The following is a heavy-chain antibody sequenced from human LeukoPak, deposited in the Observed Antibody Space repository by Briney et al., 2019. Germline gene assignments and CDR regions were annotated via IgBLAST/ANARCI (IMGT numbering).Heavy chain of an antibody. Sequence: PGRSLRLSCAASGFTFSSYAMHWVRQAPGKGLEWVAVISYDGSNKYYADSVKGRFTISRDNAKNTLYLQMNSLRAEDTAVYYCAREPYGSGAFDYWGQGTLVTVSS. CDR2: ISYDGSNK. D-gene: IGHD3-10*01. V-gene: IGHV3-30-3*01. CDR1: GFTFSSYA. J-gene: IGHJ4*02. CDR3: AREPYGSGAFDY.